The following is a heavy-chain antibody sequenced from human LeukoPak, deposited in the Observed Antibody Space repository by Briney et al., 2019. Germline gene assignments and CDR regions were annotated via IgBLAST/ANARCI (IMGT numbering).Heavy chain of an antibody. CDR2: INHSGST. D-gene: IGHD3-3*01. Sequence: SETLSLTCAVYGGSFSGYYWSWIRQPPGKGLEWIGEINHSGSTNYNPSLKSRVTISVDTSKNQFSLKLSSVTAADTAVYYCASTIFGVDLSYYYYMDVWGKGTTVTVSS. V-gene: IGHV4-34*01. CDR3: ASTIFGVDLSYYYYMDV. J-gene: IGHJ6*03. CDR1: GGSFSGYY.